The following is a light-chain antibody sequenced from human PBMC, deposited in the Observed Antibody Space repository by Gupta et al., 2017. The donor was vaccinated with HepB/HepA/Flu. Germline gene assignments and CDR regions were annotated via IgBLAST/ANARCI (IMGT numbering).Light chain of an antibody. Sequence: DVVMTQSPLSLPVTLGQPASISCRSSQSLVDSDGETYLNWFQLRPGQSPRRLIYKVSNRDSGVPDRFSGSGSGTDFTLKISRVEAEDVGVYYCMQGTHWPPWTFGQGTKVEIK. CDR3: MQGTHWPPWT. V-gene: IGKV2-30*01. J-gene: IGKJ1*01. CDR2: KVS. CDR1: QSLVDSDGETY.